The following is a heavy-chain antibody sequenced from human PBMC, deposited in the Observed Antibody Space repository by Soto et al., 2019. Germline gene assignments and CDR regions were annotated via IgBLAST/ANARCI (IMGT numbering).Heavy chain of an antibody. V-gene: IGHV4-34*01. CDR3: ARGRRHYDSSGYYYRYYFDY. CDR1: GGSFSGYY. CDR2: INHSGNT. D-gene: IGHD3-22*01. J-gene: IGHJ4*02. Sequence: QVQLQQWGAGLLKPSETLSLTCAVYGGSFSGYYWSWIRQPPGKGLEWIGEINHSGNTNYNPSLKSRVTISVDTSKNQFSLKLSSVTAADTAVYYCARGRRHYDSSGYYYRYYFDYWGQGTLVTVSS.